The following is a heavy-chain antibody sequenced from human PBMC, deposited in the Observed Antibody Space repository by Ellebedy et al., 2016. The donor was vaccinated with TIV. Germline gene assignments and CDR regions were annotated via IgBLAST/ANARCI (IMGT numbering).Heavy chain of an antibody. J-gene: IGHJ4*02. CDR1: GFSLSTSGVG. V-gene: IGHV2-5*01. D-gene: IGHD7-27*01. CDR3: AVSIENWGSRYFDY. CDR2: IYWNDDK. Sequence: SGPTLVKPTQTLTLTCTFSGFSLSTSGVGVGWIRQPPGKALEWLALIYWNDDKRYSPSLKSRLTITKDTSKNQVVLTMTNMDPVDTATYYCAVSIENWGSRYFDYWGQGTLVTVSS.